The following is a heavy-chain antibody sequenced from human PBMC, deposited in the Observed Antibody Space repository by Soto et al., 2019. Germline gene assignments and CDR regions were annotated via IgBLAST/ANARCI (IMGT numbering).Heavy chain of an antibody. CDR2: IRNDGGTT. CDR3: AKSWDVVGASTGDYFDS. J-gene: IGHJ4*02. V-gene: IGHV3-23*01. CDR1: GFTFNVYA. Sequence: EVQLLESGGGLVLPGGSLRLSCAASGFTFNVYAMSWVRQAPGKGLESVSTIRNDGGTTDYADSVKGRFTISRDNSKNTLSLHMNSPRPDDTAVYYCAKSWDVVGASTGDYFDSWGQGTLVAVSS. D-gene: IGHD1-26*01.